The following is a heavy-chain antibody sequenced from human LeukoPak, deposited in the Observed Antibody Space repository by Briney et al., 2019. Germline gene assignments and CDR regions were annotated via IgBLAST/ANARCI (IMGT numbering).Heavy chain of an antibody. J-gene: IGHJ4*02. D-gene: IGHD4-23*01. CDR1: GFTFSKYG. V-gene: IGHV3-21*01. CDR2: ISSSSSYI. Sequence: GRSLRLSCEASGFTFSKYGMYWVRQAPGKGLEWVSSISSSSSYIYYADSVKGRFTISRDNAKNSLYLQMNSLRAEDTAVYYCAPSSSPSTPEWGQGTLVTVSS. CDR3: APSSSPSTPE.